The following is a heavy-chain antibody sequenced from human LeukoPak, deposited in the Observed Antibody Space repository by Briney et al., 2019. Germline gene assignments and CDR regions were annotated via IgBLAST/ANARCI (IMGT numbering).Heavy chain of an antibody. J-gene: IGHJ4*02. D-gene: IGHD2-15*01. CDR3: AKDRYGMDFDY. V-gene: IGHV3-23*01. CDR1: GFACSSYA. CDR2: ISGSGGST. Sequence: GGCLRLSCGTSGFACSSYAMSGVRQTPGKGLEWVSAISGSGGSTYYADSVKGRFTISRDNSKNTLYLQMNSLRAEDTAVYYCAKDRYGMDFDYWGQGTLVTVSS.